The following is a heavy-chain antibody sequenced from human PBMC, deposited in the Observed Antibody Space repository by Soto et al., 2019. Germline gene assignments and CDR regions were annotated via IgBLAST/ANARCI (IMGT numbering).Heavy chain of an antibody. Sequence: SVKVSCKASGGTFSSYAISWVRQAPGQGLEWIGGIIPIFGTANYAQKFQGRVTITADESTSTAYMELSSLRSEDTAVYYCARAKLVGGNPPEDYYYYGMGVWGQGTTVTVSS. CDR1: GGTFSSYA. D-gene: IGHD2-15*01. J-gene: IGHJ6*02. CDR3: ARAKLVGGNPPEDYYYYGMGV. CDR2: IIPIFGTA. V-gene: IGHV1-69*13.